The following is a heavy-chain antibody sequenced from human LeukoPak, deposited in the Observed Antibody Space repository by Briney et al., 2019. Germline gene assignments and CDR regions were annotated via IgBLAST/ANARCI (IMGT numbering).Heavy chain of an antibody. V-gene: IGHV4-39*02. CDR2: IYYSGST. J-gene: IGHJ4*02. D-gene: IGHD6-13*01. CDR3: ARDGHQLVLGY. Sequence: SETLSLTCTVSGGSLSNSSYYWGGIRQPPGKGLEGVGSIYYSGSTYYNPSLKSRVTISVDTSENQFSLKLSSVTAADTAVYYCARDGHQLVLGYWGQGTLVTVSS. CDR1: GGSLSNSSYY.